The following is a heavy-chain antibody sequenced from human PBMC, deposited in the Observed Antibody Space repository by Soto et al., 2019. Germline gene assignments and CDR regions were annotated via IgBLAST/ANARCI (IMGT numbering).Heavy chain of an antibody. Sequence: GGSLRLSCAASGFSFGTYWRHWVRQAPEKGLVWVSRINSDGSITNYADSVRGRFTISRDNAKNTLYLQMNSLRPEDTAVYYCARDPRPYGGNSPIDYWGQGTLVSVSS. CDR1: GFSFGTYW. J-gene: IGHJ4*02. D-gene: IGHD4-17*01. V-gene: IGHV3-74*01. CDR3: ARDPRPYGGNSPIDY. CDR2: INSDGSIT.